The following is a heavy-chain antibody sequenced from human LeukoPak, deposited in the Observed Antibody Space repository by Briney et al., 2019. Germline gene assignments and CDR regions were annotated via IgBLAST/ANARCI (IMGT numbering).Heavy chain of an antibody. V-gene: IGHV3-9*01. D-gene: IGHD6-19*01. Sequence: GGSLRLSCAASGFTFDDYAMHWVRQAPEKGLEWVSGISWNSGSIGYADSVKGRFTISRDNAKNSLYLQMNSLRAEDTAVYYCARTDSSGWEGDYWGQGTLVTVSS. CDR2: ISWNSGSI. CDR3: ARTDSSGWEGDY. CDR1: GFTFDDYA. J-gene: IGHJ4*02.